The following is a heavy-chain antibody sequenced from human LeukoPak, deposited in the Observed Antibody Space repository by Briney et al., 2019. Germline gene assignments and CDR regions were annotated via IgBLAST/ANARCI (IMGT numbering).Heavy chain of an antibody. J-gene: IGHJ4*02. D-gene: IGHD2-2*02. CDR1: GGSISSYY. V-gene: IGHV4-59*12. CDR2: IYYSGST. Sequence: SETLSLTCTVSGGSISSYYWSWIRQPPGKGLEWIGYIYYSGSTNYNPSLKSRVTISVDTSKNQFSLKLSSVAAADTAVYYCASQDIVVVPAAIPGYWGQGTLVTVSS. CDR3: ASQDIVVVPAAIPGY.